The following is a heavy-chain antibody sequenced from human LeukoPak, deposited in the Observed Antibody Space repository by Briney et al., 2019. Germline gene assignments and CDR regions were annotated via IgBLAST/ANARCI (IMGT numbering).Heavy chain of an antibody. Sequence: SETLSLTCTVSGGSISNYYWSWIRQPAGKGLEWIGRIYTSGSTNYNPSLKSRVTMSVDTSKNQCSLKLSSVTAADTAVYYCAGGQLPAAIVYWGQGTLVTVSS. V-gene: IGHV4-4*07. J-gene: IGHJ4*02. CDR1: GGSISNYY. D-gene: IGHD2-2*01. CDR3: AGGQLPAAIVY. CDR2: IYTSGST.